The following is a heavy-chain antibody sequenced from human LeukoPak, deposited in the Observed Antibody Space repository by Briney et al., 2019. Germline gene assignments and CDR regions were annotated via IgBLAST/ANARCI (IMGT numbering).Heavy chain of an antibody. V-gene: IGHV1-58*01. CDR3: AAERGGTAMVEPGFDY. D-gene: IGHD5-18*01. CDR2: IVVGSGNT. Sequence: XQXRGXXLXWIGWIVVGSGNTNYAQKFQERVTITRDMSTSTAYMELSSLRSEDTAVYYCAAERGGTAMVEPGFDYWGQGTLVTVSS. J-gene: IGHJ4*02.